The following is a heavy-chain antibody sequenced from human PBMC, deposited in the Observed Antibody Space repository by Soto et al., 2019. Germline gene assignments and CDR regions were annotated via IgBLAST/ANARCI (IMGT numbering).Heavy chain of an antibody. CDR1: GGSISSGSYY. V-gene: IGHV4-39*01. CDR2: VHYSGTA. D-gene: IGHD3-10*01. J-gene: IGHJ4*02. Sequence: SETLSLTCTVSGGSISSGSYYWAWIRQPPGEGLDWIGNVHYSGTAYYNPSLKSRITISVDTSKNQFSLKLNSVTAADTAVYYCARHYPFGSGSYSPYYFGSWGQGTLVTVSS. CDR3: ARHYPFGSGSYSPYYFGS.